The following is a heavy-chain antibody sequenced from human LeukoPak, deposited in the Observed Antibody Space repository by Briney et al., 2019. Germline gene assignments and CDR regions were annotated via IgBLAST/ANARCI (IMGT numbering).Heavy chain of an antibody. Sequence: GGSLRLTCAASGFVLSASYMSWVRKAPGKGLEWVATIKPDGSEKYHVDSVSGRFTISRDNTNDSLFLQMNSLRVGDTAVYYCVRGGTYWTVSWGQGTLVNVS. V-gene: IGHV3-7*01. CDR3: VRGGTYWTVS. CDR1: GFVLSASY. J-gene: IGHJ5*01. CDR2: IKPDGSEK.